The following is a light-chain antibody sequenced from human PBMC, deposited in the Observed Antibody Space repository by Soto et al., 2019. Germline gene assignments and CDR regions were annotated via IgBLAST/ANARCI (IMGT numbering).Light chain of an antibody. CDR1: ISDVGGYNY. CDR3: SSYTSSSTQV. V-gene: IGLV2-14*01. Sequence: SALTQPASVSGSHGQSITISCTGTISDVGGYNYVSWYQQHPGKAPKLMIYEVSNRPSGVSNRFSGSKSGNTASLTISGLQAEDEADYYCSSYTSSSTQVFGTGTKVTVL. J-gene: IGLJ1*01. CDR2: EVS.